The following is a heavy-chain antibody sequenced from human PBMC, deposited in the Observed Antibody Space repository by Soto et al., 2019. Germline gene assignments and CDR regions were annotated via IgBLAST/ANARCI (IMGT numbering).Heavy chain of an antibody. CDR2: IYHSGST. Sequence: ASETLSLTCAVSGYSISSGYYWGWIRQPPGKGLEWIGSIYHSGSTYYNPSLKSRVTISVDTSKNQFSLKLSSVTAADTAVYYCARADPIEGWYYYYYGMDVWGQGTTVTVSS. CDR3: ARADPIEGWYYYYYGMDV. D-gene: IGHD6-19*01. J-gene: IGHJ6*02. V-gene: IGHV4-38-2*01. CDR1: GYSISSGYY.